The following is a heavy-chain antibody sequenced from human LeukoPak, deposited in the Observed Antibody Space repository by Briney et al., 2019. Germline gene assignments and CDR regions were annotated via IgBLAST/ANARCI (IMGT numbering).Heavy chain of an antibody. CDR2: IYYSGST. Sequence: PSETLSLTCTVSGGSISSSSYYWGWIRQPPGKGLEWIGSIYYSGSTYYNPSLKSRVTISVDTSKNQFSLKLSSVTAADTAVYYCARDGDYGDYIGHWGQGTLVTVSS. CDR3: ARDGDYGDYIGH. CDR1: GGSISSSSYY. J-gene: IGHJ4*02. V-gene: IGHV4-39*07. D-gene: IGHD4-17*01.